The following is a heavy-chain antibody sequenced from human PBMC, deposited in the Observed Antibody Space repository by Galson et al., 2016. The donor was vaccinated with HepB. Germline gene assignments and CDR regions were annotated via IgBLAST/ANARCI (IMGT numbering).Heavy chain of an antibody. J-gene: IGHJ4*02. Sequence: YLRLSCAASGFTFSSYWMHWVRQVPGKGLVMVARTNTDGRDTGYADSVKGRFTISRDNAKNTLYLQTNTLRAEDTAVYYCARDYLTYTGSYLYSWGQGTLVTVSS. CDR1: GFTFSSYW. V-gene: IGHV3-74*01. D-gene: IGHD1-26*01. CDR2: TNTDGRDT. CDR3: ARDYLTYTGSYLYS.